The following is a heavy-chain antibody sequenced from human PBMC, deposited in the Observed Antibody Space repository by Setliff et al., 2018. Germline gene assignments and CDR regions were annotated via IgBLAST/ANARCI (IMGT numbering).Heavy chain of an antibody. Sequence: PSETLSLTCTVSGGSLSSYNYWSWIRQPAGKGLEWIGQIYTDGSTYYNPSLKSRVTISEDTSKNQLSLKVDSVTAADTAVYYCARHSSMTTMPLDPWGQGTLVTVSS. J-gene: IGHJ5*02. CDR1: GGSLSSYNY. D-gene: IGHD4-17*01. V-gene: IGHV4-61*09. CDR2: IYTDGST. CDR3: ARHSSMTTMPLDP.